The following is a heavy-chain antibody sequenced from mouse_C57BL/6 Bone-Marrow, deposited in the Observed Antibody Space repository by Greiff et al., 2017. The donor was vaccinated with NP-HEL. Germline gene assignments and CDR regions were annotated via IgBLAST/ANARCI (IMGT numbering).Heavy chain of an antibody. J-gene: IGHJ4*01. D-gene: IGHD1-1*01. V-gene: IGHV1-55*01. CDR1: GYTFTSYW. CDR3: ARGDYYGSSFPMDY. Sequence: QVQLQQSGAELVKPGASVKMSCKASGYTFTSYWITWVKQRPGQGLEWIGDIYPGSGSTNYNEKFKSKATLTVDTSSSTAYMQLISLTSEDSAVYYCARGDYYGSSFPMDYWGQGTSVTVSS. CDR2: IYPGSGST.